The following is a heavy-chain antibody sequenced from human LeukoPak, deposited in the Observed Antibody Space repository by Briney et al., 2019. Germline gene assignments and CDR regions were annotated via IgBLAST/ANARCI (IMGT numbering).Heavy chain of an antibody. CDR3: AKRSETGADWFDP. CDR2: LSVSGGYT. Sequence: GGSLRLSCAASGFAFSSYAMSWVRQAPGKGLESGSVLSVSGGYTYYADSVKGRFTISRDNSKNTLYLQMNSLRAEDTAVYYCAKRSETGADWFDPWGQGTLVTVSS. CDR1: GFAFSSYA. J-gene: IGHJ5*02. V-gene: IGHV3-23*01. D-gene: IGHD3-10*01.